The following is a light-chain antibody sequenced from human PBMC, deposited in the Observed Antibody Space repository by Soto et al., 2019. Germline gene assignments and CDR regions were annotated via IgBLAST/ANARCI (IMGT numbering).Light chain of an antibody. CDR2: GAS. CDR1: QSISTY. Sequence: DRQMTQSPSSLSASVGDRVTITCRASQSISTYLNWYQQKPGKAPHLLIYGASSLQSGVPSRFSGSGSGTEFTLSISSLQPDDLGTYYCQQYIGLWTFGQGTKVDLK. CDR3: QQYIGLWT. J-gene: IGKJ1*01. V-gene: IGKV1-39*01.